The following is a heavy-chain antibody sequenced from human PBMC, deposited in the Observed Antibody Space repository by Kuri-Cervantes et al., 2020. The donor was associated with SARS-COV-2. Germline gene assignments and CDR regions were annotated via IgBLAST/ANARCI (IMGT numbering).Heavy chain of an antibody. CDR2: IFWHEDK. J-gene: IGHJ4*02. Sequence: SGPTLVKPTQTLTLTCIFSGFSQNGGGVGVGWVRQPPGKVLEWLASIFWHEDKAYRPSLTSRLTITKDTSKNQVVLTLTNVDPVDTVTYYCVHLGDYVDPLFDYWGQGTLVTVSS. CDR3: VHLGDYVDPLFDY. V-gene: IGHV2-5*01. D-gene: IGHD4-17*01. CDR1: GFSQNGGGVG.